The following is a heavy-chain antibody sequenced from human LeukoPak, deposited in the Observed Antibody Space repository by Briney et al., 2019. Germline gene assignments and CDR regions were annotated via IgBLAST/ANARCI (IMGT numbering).Heavy chain of an antibody. CDR2: INHSGST. CDR1: GGSFSGYY. Sequence: SETLSLTCAVYGGSFSGYYWSWIRQPPGKGLEWIGEINHSGSTNYNPSLKSRVTMSVDTSKNQFSLKLSSVTAADTAVYYCARFGGDGWFDPWGQGTLVTVSS. V-gene: IGHV4-34*01. CDR3: ARFGGDGWFDP. J-gene: IGHJ5*02. D-gene: IGHD3-16*01.